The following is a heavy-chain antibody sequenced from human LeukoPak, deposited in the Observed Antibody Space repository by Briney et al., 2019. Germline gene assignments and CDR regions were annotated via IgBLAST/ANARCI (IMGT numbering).Heavy chain of an antibody. CDR1: GFTFSSYW. D-gene: IGHD6-6*01. CDR2: INSDGSST. V-gene: IGHV3-74*01. J-gene: IGHJ4*02. CDR3: ARGKFRLTIAARPGAVDY. Sequence: PGGSLRLSCAASGFTFSSYWMHWVRQAPGKGLVWVSRINSDGSSTSYADSVKGRFTISRDNAKNTLYLQMNSLRAGDTAVYYCARGKFRLTIAARPGAVDYWGQGTLVTVSS.